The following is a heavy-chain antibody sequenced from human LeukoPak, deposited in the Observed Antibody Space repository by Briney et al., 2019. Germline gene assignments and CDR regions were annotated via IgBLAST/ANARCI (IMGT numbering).Heavy chain of an antibody. J-gene: IGHJ4*02. Sequence: ASVKVSCKASGYTFTSYGISWVRQAPGQGLEWMGWISPYNGNTNYAQKLQGRVTMTTDTSTSTAYMELRSLRSDDTAVYYCAIVGLRYFVWPLTPHFDYWGQGTLVTVSS. CDR3: AIVGLRYFVWPLTPHFDY. CDR1: GYTFTSYG. CDR2: ISPYNGNT. V-gene: IGHV1-18*01. D-gene: IGHD3-9*01.